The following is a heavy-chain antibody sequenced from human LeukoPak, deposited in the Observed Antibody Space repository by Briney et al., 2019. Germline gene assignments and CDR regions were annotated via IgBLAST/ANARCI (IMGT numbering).Heavy chain of an antibody. CDR3: ARVRGERAFDI. J-gene: IGHJ3*02. Sequence: PGGSLRLSCAASGFTVSSSYMSWVRQAPGKGLEWVSVIYSGGSTYYADSVKGRFTISRDNSKNTLYLQMNSLRAEDTAVYYCARVRGERAFDIWGQGTMVTVSS. CDR2: IYSGGST. CDR1: GFTVSSSY. V-gene: IGHV3-53*01. D-gene: IGHD3-10*01.